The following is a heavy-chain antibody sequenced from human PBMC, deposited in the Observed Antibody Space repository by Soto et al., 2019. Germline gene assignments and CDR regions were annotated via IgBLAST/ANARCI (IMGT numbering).Heavy chain of an antibody. CDR3: TKEVRHHFSYFFDN. CDR2: LSWSGGTI. CDR1: GLNFDDYA. J-gene: IGHJ4*02. V-gene: IGHV3-9*01. Sequence: EVQLVESGGGLVQPGRSLRLSCVVSGLNFDDYAMHWVRQLPGKGLDWVAGLSWSGGTIDYADSLKGRFTISRDNAKNSLYLEMNRLRPEATAVYYCTKEVRHHFSYFFDNGGQGTLVTVSS. D-gene: IGHD3-3*02.